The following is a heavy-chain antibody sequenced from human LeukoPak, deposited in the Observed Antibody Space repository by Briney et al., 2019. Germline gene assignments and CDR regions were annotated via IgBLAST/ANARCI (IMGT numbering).Heavy chain of an antibody. Sequence: PGGSLRLSCAASGFTFSSYAMSWVRQAPGKGLEWVSGISGSGHNTYYADSVKGRFTISRDNSKNTLYLQMNSLRAEDTAVYYCAKKGRGNDAFDIWGQGTMVTVSS. CDR1: GFTFSSYA. CDR3: AKKGRGNDAFDI. J-gene: IGHJ3*02. V-gene: IGHV3-23*01. D-gene: IGHD3-16*01. CDR2: ISGSGHNT.